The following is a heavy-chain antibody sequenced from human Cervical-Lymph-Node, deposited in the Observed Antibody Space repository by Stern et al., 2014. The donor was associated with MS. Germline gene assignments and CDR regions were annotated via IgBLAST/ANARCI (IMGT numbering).Heavy chain of an antibody. CDR3: ARMTQLLRSDCDP. CDR2: ISYTGST. D-gene: IGHD4-17*01. Sequence: QVQLQESGPGLVKPSETLSLTCSVSGGSMSGYYWSWIRQPPGKGLEWIGYISYTGSTTYNPSLKSRVTIPADTSQTHLSLNLASVTAADTAVYYCARMTQLLRSDCDPWGRGTLVIVSS. CDR1: GGSMSGYY. V-gene: IGHV4-59*08. J-gene: IGHJ5*02.